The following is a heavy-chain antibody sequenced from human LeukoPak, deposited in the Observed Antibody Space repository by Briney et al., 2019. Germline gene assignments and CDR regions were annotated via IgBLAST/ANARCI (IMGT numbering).Heavy chain of an antibody. J-gene: IGHJ5*02. CDR1: GYSFSDYW. CDR2: IYPGDSDT. Sequence: GESLKISCEGSGYSFSDYWIGWVRQRPGKGLVWMGIIYPGDSDTRYSPSFQDQVTMSVDESINTAYLQWSSLKASDTAMYYCATYGGDTNWFDPWGQGTLVIVSS. CDR3: ATYGGDTNWFDP. D-gene: IGHD2-21*02. V-gene: IGHV5-51*01.